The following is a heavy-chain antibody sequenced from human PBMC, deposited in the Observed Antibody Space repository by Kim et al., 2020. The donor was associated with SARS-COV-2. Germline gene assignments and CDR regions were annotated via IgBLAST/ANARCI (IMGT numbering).Heavy chain of an antibody. D-gene: IGHD2-15*01. V-gene: IGHV3-23*01. CDR1: GFTFSNYG. CDR2: ITGSGDST. Sequence: GGSLRLSCAASGFTFSNYGMSWVRQAPGKGLEWVSGITGSGDSTYYTDSVKGRFTISRDNSKNTLFLQMNSLRVDDTAIYYCTKGYLRFDPWGQGTLVTVSS. CDR3: TKGYLRFDP. J-gene: IGHJ5*02.